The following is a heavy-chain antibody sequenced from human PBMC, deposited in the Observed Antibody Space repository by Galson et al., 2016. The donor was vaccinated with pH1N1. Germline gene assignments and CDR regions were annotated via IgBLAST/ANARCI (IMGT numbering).Heavy chain of an antibody. J-gene: IGHJ3*02. CDR2: ISSSGNTK. CDR3: ARRHDHGDFEGAFDI. D-gene: IGHD4-17*01. V-gene: IGHV3-48*03. CDR1: GFTFTDYE. Sequence: SLRLSCAASGFTFTDYEMNWVRQAPGKGLEWIVYISSSGNTKYYGDSVRGRFTISRDNAKKSLSLQMNSLRAEDTAVYYCARRHDHGDFEGAFDIWGQGTMVTVSS.